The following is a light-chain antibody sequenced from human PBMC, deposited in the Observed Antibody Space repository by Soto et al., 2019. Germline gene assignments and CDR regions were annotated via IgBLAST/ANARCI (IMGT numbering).Light chain of an antibody. CDR2: EVR. CDR3: SSYSFSTNYV. CDR1: SSDVGGYNY. Sequence: QSVLTQPRSVSGSPGQSVTISCTGTSSDVGGYNYVSWYQQYPGKAPKLTIYEVRNRPSGVSNRFSGSKSGNTASLTISGLQAGDEADYYCSSYSFSTNYVFGTGTKVTVL. J-gene: IGLJ1*01. V-gene: IGLV2-11*01.